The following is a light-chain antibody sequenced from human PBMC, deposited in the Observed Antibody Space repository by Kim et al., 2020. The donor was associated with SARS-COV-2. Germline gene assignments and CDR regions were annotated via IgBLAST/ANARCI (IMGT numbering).Light chain of an antibody. CDR3: QQYNSYSPV. J-gene: IGKJ4*01. V-gene: IGKV1-5*01. CDR1: QSISSW. Sequence: DIQMTQSPSTLSASVGDRVTITCRASQSISSWLAWYQQKPGKAPKLLIYDASSLESGVPSRFSGSGSGTEFTLTISSLQPDDFETYYCQQYNSYSPVFGGGTKVEIK. CDR2: DAS.